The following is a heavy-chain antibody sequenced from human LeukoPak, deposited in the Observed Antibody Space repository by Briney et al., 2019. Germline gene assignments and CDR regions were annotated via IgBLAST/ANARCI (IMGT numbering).Heavy chain of an antibody. Sequence: PSETLSLTCTVSGGSISSYYWSWIRQPPGKGLEWIGYIYYSGSTNYNPSLKSRVTISVDTSKNQFSLKPSSVTAADTAVYYCARVGKGNSATFDYWGQGTLVTVSS. D-gene: IGHD4-23*01. CDR1: GGSISSYY. J-gene: IGHJ4*02. CDR3: ARVGKGNSATFDY. V-gene: IGHV4-59*01. CDR2: IYYSGST.